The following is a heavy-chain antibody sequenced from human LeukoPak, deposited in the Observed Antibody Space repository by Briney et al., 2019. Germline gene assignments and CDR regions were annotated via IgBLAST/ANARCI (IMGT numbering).Heavy chain of an antibody. V-gene: IGHV3-21*01. J-gene: IGHJ4*02. CDR1: GFTFSSYS. CDR3: ARESRGHADY. Sequence: GGSLRLSCAASGFTFSSYSMNWVRQAPGKGLEWVSSISSSSSYIYYADSVKGRFTISRDNAKNSLYLQVNSLRAEDTAVYYCARESRGHADYWGQGTLVTVSS. D-gene: IGHD5-12*01. CDR2: ISSSSSYI.